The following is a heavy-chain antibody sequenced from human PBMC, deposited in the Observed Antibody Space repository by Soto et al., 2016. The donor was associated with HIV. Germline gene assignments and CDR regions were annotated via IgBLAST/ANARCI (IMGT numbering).Heavy chain of an antibody. J-gene: IGHJ6*02. V-gene: IGHV3-15*01. CDR2: IKTKTDGGTT. Sequence: EVQLVESGGGLVKPGGSLRLSCAASGFTFSNAWMTWVRQAPGKGLEWVGRIKTKTDGGTTDYAAPVKGRFTISRDDSKNMLFLQMNSLKAEDTAVYYCTTGTDRGLTYYYYYGMDVWGQGTTVNRLL. CDR1: GFTFSNAW. D-gene: IGHD2-21*02. CDR3: TTGTDRGLTYYYYYGMDV.